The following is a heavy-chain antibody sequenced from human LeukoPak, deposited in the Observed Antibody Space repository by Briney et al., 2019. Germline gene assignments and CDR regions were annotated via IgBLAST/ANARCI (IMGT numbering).Heavy chain of an antibody. CDR3: AKEGRITIFGVVRGALEY. V-gene: IGHV3-23*01. CDR2: ISGSGGST. Sequence: EGSLRLSCAASGFTFSSYAMSWVRQAPGKGLEWVSAISGSGGSTYYADSVKGRFTISRDNSKNTLYLQMNSLRAEDTAVYYCAKEGRITIFGVVRGALEYWGQGTLVTVSS. J-gene: IGHJ4*02. CDR1: GFTFSSYA. D-gene: IGHD3-3*01.